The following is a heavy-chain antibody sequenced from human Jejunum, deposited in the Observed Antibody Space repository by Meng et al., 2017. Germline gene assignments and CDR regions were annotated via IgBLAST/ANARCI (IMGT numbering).Heavy chain of an antibody. V-gene: IGHV7-4-1*02. Sequence: QVQLWKYGAEVKRTGASVTVSCKSSGYTFTNYAINWVRQAPGQGLQWMGRINTNTGKPTYAQDFTGRFVFSLDTSVSTAHLHISTLTPEDTAVYYCATSGGGFDYWGQGTLVTVSS. D-gene: IGHD1-26*01. J-gene: IGHJ4*02. CDR2: INTNTGKP. CDR3: ATSGGGFDY. CDR1: GYTFTNYA.